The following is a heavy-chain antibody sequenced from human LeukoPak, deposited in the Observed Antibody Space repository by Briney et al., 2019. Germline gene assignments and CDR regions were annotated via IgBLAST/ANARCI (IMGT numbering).Heavy chain of an antibody. CDR2: ISGSGGNT. J-gene: IGHJ4*02. Sequence: PGGSLRLSCAASGLTFSSYAMTWVRQAPGKGLEWVSAISGSGGNTYYADSVKGRFTISRDNSKNTLYLQMNSLRAEDTAVYYCAPGGAADYWGQGTLVIVSS. D-gene: IGHD1-26*01. V-gene: IGHV3-23*01. CDR1: GLTFSSYA. CDR3: APGGAADY.